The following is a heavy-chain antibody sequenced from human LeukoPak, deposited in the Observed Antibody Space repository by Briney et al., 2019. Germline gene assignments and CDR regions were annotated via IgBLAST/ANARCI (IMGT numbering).Heavy chain of an antibody. J-gene: IGHJ4*02. D-gene: IGHD2-15*01. CDR3: TKNVPGRAIDY. V-gene: IGHV3-23*01. Sequence: GGSLRLSCAGSGFTFAGYAMSWVRQAPGKGLEWVSTVGTGFDTYYTDSVKGRFTISRDNSKNTLSLQMSSLRAEDTATYYCTKNVPGRAIDYWGQGTLVTVSS. CDR1: GFTFAGYA. CDR2: VGTGFDT.